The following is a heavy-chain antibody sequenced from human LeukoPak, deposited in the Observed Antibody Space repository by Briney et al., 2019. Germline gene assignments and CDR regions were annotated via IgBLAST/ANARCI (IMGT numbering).Heavy chain of an antibody. CDR3: ARSSYGGKCFDP. CDR1: GGSITSYY. CDR2: IYYSGST. Sequence: PSETLSLTCTVSGGSITSYYWNWIRQPPGKGLEWIGYIYYSGSTNYNPSLKSRVTISVDTSKNQFSLYLSSVTAADTAVYYCARSSYGGKCFDPWGQETLVTVSS. D-gene: IGHD5-18*01. V-gene: IGHV4-59*08. J-gene: IGHJ5*02.